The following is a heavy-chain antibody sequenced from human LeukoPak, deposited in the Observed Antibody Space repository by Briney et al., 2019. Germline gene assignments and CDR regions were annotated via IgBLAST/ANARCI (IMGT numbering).Heavy chain of an antibody. CDR2: IYYSGST. V-gene: IGHV4-30-4*01. Sequence: SETLSLTCTVSGGSISSGDYYWSWIRQPPGKGLEWIGYIYYSGSTYYNPSLKSRVTISVDTSKNQFSLKLSSVTAADTAVYYCATRTRDYSDPRRAFDIWGQGTMVTVSS. D-gene: IGHD4-17*01. CDR3: ATRTRDYSDPRRAFDI. J-gene: IGHJ3*02. CDR1: GGSISSGDYY.